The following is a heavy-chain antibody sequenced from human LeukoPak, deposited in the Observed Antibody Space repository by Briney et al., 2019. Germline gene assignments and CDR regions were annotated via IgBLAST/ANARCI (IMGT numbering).Heavy chain of an antibody. J-gene: IGHJ4*02. CDR1: GGSFSGYY. CDR3: AREREGYNWNYGLDY. D-gene: IGHD1-7*01. Sequence: SETLSLTCAVYGGSFSGYYWSWIRQPPGKGLEWIGEINHSGSTNYNPPLKSRVTISVDTSKNQFSLKLSSVTAADTAVYYCAREREGYNWNYGLDYWGQGTLVTVSS. CDR2: INHSGST. V-gene: IGHV4-34*01.